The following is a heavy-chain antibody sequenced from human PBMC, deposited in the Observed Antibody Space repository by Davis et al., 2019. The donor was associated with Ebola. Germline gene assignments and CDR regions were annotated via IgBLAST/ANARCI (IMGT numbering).Heavy chain of an antibody. CDR2: IKKDGSEK. CDR1: GFTFSSYW. J-gene: IGHJ5*02. CDR3: MRWSLYSGHDCDL. Sequence: GESLKISCAASGFTFSSYWMSWVRQAPGKGLEWVANIKKDGSEKYYVDSVKGRFTISRDNAKNSLYLQMNSLRAEDTAVYYCMRWSLYSGHDCDLWGQGTLVTVS. D-gene: IGHD1-26*01. V-gene: IGHV3-7*01.